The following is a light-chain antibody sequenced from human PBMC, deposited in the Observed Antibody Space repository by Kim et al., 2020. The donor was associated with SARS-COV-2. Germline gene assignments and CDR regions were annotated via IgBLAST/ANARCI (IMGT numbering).Light chain of an antibody. V-gene: IGLV2-23*02. CDR2: EVN. CDR1: SSDVV. CDR3: CSYEGTVV. Sequence: SVSASPVQSITYSCTGASSDVVSWYQHHPGEAPKLIIFEVNKRPSQISNRFSGSKSGNTASLTIAGLQAEDEANYYCCSYEGTVVFGGGTQLTVL. J-gene: IGLJ2*01.